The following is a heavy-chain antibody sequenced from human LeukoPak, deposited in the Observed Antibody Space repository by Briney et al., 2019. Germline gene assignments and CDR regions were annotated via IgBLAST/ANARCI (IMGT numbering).Heavy chain of an antibody. J-gene: IGHJ4*02. CDR2: INAGNGNT. D-gene: IGHD5-24*01. Sequence: ASVKVSCKASGYTFTSYAMHWVRQAPGQRLEWMGWINAGNGNTKYSQKFQGRITITRDTSASTAYMELSSLRSEDTAVYYCARVGSDGYNVGSQFDYWGQGTLVTVSS. V-gene: IGHV1-3*01. CDR3: ARVGSDGYNVGSQFDY. CDR1: GYTFTSYA.